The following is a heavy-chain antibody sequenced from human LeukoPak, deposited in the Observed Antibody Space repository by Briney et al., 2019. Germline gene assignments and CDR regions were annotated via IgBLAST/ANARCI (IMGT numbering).Heavy chain of an antibody. CDR2: IHFCGTT. Sequence: GGSLRLSCAASGFTVSTSYMSWVRQAPGKGLEWVSAIHFCGTTYYADSVKGRFTVSRENSKNTLYLQMNSLRAEDTALYYCARDGSRWPFEYWGQGTLVTVSS. D-gene: IGHD4-23*01. CDR1: GFTVSTSY. J-gene: IGHJ4*02. V-gene: IGHV3-53*01. CDR3: ARDGSRWPFEY.